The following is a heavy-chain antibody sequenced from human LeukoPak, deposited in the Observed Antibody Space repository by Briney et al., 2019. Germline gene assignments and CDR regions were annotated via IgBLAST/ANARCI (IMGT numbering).Heavy chain of an antibody. CDR1: GYTFTNYG. CDR3: ARDKDWDLEY. D-gene: IGHD3-9*01. CDR2: ISTSSTNT. J-gene: IGHJ4*02. Sequence: ASVKVSCKTSGYTFTNYGISWMRQAPGQGLEWMGWISTSSTNTKYAQNFQGRVTVTTDTSRSTAYMELRSLRSDDTAVYYCARDKDWDLEYWGQGTLVTVSS. V-gene: IGHV1-18*01.